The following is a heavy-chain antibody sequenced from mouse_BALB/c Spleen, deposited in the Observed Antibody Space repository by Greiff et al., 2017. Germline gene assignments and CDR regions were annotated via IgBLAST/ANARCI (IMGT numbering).Heavy chain of an antibody. CDR1: GYSITSDYA. J-gene: IGHJ1*01. CDR2: ISYSGST. CDR3: ARAITTRYFDV. D-gene: IGHD1-2*01. V-gene: IGHV3-2*02. Sequence: EVKLMESGPGLVKPSQSLSLSCTVTGYSITSDYAWNWIRQFPGNILEWMGYISYSGSTSYNPSLKSRISITRDTSKNQFFLQLNSVTTEDTATYYCARAITTRYFDVWGAGTTVTVSS.